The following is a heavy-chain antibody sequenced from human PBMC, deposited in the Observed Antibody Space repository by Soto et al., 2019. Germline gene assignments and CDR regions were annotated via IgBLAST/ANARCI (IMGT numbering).Heavy chain of an antibody. CDR1: GGSISSYY. CDR3: ARDRIDVGYYYYGMDV. D-gene: IGHD1-26*01. CDR2: IYYSGST. Sequence: QVQLQESGPGLVKPSETLSLTCTVSGGSISSYYWSWIRQPPGKGLEWIGYIYYSGSTNYNPSLKSRVTISVDTSKNQFYLKLSSVTAADTAVYYCARDRIDVGYYYYGMDVWGQGTTVTVSS. V-gene: IGHV4-59*01. J-gene: IGHJ6*02.